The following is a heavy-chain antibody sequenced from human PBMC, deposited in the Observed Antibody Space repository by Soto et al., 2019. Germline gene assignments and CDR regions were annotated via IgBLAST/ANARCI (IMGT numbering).Heavy chain of an antibody. CDR3: AKGGGDSLRYGMDV. Sequence: GGSLRLSCSASGFIFSSCAMNWVRQAPGKGLEWVSAISGSGGSIYYADSVKGRFTISRDNSKTTLYLEMDSLRAEDTAVYYCAKGGGDSLRYGMDVWGQGTTVTVSS. D-gene: IGHD2-21*02. CDR2: ISGSGGSI. CDR1: GFIFSSCA. J-gene: IGHJ6*02. V-gene: IGHV3-23*01.